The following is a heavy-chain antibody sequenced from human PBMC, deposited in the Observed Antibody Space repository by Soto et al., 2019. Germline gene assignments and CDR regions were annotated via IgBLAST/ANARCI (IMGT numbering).Heavy chain of an antibody. CDR3: ATWHEREPAYDV. J-gene: IGHJ3*01. CDR2: LYDVDGS. CDR1: GLTVSGKKY. V-gene: IGHV3-53*01. Sequence: AGSLRLSCAASGLTVSGKKYVAWVRQAPGKGLEWVSALYDVDGSFYSDSVKGRFTTSSDSSKTTVYLQMNDLRPADTAVYYCATWHEREPAYDVWGQGTTVTVSS. D-gene: IGHD1-1*01.